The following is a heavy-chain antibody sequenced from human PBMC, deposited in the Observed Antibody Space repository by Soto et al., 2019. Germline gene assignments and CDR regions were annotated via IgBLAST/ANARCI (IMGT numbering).Heavy chain of an antibody. Sequence: SEALSLTCHVSGGSISNYYWGWIRQSPGKGLEWIGYIYYSGNTKYGPSLKSRFTISWDTSKSQFSLKLTSATAADTAVYYCARGWAVVSAIRRAFDFWGRGTMVTVSS. D-gene: IGHD2-8*02. CDR1: GGSISNYY. CDR2: IYYSGNT. CDR3: ARGWAVVSAIRRAFDF. J-gene: IGHJ3*01. V-gene: IGHV4-59*01.